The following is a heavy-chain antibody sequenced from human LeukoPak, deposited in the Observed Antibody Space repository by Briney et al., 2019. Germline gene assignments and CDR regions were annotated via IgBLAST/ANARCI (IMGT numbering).Heavy chain of an antibody. CDR2: INPKNGGT. CDR3: ARASGSGYYGMDV. D-gene: IGHD5-12*01. V-gene: IGHV1-2*02. J-gene: IGHJ6*02. CDR1: GYTLTDYY. Sequence: ASVKVSCKTSGYTLTDYYMHWVRQVPGQGLKWMGWINPKNGGTKYTQKFQDRVTMTRDTSISTVYMELSSLRSDDTAVYYCARASGSGYYGMDVWGQGTTVTVSS.